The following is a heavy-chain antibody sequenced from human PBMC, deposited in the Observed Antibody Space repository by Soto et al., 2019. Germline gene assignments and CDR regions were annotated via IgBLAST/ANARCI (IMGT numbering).Heavy chain of an antibody. CDR1: GGSFKSGSYS. J-gene: IGHJ6*02. Sequence: SETLSLTCTVSGGSFKSGSYSWSWIRQPPGKGLEWIGYVYHTGRTSYNPSLKSRVSISMDTSKNQFSLNLDSVTAADTAVYYCARGGSVHWGPEAGRFTRDYFYGMDVWGQGXTVTVSS. CDR3: ARGGSVHWGPEAGRFTRDYFYGMDV. V-gene: IGHV4-61*01. CDR2: VYHTGRT. D-gene: IGHD3-16*02.